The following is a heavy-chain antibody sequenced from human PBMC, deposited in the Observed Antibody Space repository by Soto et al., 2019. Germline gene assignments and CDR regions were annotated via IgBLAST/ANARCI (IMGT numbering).Heavy chain of an antibody. V-gene: IGHV4-31*01. CDR3: ARSPWGVTGTVFDY. CDR2: IYYSGST. D-gene: IGHD1-20*01. Sequence: SETLSLTCAVSGGSISSGGYSWSWIRQPPGKGLEWIGYIYYSGSTYYNPSLKSLVTISVDTSKNQFSLKLSSVTAADTAVYYCARSPWGVTGTVFDYWGQGTLVTVSS. J-gene: IGHJ4*02. CDR1: GGSISSGGYS.